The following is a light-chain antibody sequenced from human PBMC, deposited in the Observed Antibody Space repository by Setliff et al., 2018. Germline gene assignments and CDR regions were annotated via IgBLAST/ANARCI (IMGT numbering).Light chain of an antibody. CDR3: SSYEGSNNYV. Sequence: QSALAQPPSASGSPGQSVTISCTGTSSDFGSYNYVSWYQQHPGKAPKLIIYEVTKRPSGVPDRFSGSKSGNTASLTVSGLQADDEADYYCSSYEGSNNYVFGTGTKVTV. V-gene: IGLV2-8*01. CDR1: SSDFGSYNY. J-gene: IGLJ1*01. CDR2: EVT.